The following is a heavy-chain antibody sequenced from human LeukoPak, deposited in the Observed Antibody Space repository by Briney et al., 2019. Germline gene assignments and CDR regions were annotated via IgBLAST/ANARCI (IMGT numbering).Heavy chain of an antibody. CDR3: ASNYYDGRGRHPYLSFDP. D-gene: IGHD3-22*01. CDR1: GYTFTGYY. J-gene: IGHJ5*02. Sequence: GASVTVSCKASGYTFTGYYMHWVRQAPGQGLEWMGWINPNSGGTDYAQKFQGRVTITRDTSISTAYMEVSRLRSDDTAVYYCASNYYDGRGRHPYLSFDPWGQGTLVTVSS. CDR2: INPNSGGT. V-gene: IGHV1-2*02.